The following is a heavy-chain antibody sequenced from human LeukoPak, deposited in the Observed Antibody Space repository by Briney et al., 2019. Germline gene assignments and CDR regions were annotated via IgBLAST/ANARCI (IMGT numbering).Heavy chain of an antibody. CDR3: ARDPPGAHFDF. Sequence: SGGSLRLSCAASEFTFSSYAMSWVRQAPGKGLEWVSYISSSSSNIFYADSFKGRFTISRDNAQNSLYLQMNSLRVEDTAVYYCARDPPGAHFDFWGQGTLVTVSS. D-gene: IGHD7-27*01. CDR1: EFTFSSYA. V-gene: IGHV3-21*01. CDR2: ISSSSSNI. J-gene: IGHJ4*02.